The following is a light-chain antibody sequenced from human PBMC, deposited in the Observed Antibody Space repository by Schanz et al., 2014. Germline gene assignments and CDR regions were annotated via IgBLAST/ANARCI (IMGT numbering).Light chain of an antibody. V-gene: IGKV3-20*01. CDR2: DAS. CDR3: QQYGSSPQT. J-gene: IGKJ2*01. CDR1: QSISSRD. Sequence: EIVLAQSPGTLSLSPGERATLSCRASQSISSRDLAWYQQKPGQAPRLLIYDASNRATGIPARFSGSGSGTDFTLTISRLEPEDFAVYYCQQYGSSPQTFGQGTKLEIK.